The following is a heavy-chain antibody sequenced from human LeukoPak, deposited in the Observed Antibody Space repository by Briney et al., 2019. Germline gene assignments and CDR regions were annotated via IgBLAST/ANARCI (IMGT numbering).Heavy chain of an antibody. J-gene: IGHJ4*02. Sequence: SETLSLTCTVSGYSNSSGYYWGWIRQPPGKGLEWIGEINHSGTINYNPSLKSRVTILVDTSKNQFSLNLSSVTAADTAVYYCARGVAGSSGLLYYFDYWGQGALVIVSS. CDR1: GYSNSSGYY. CDR2: INHSGTI. D-gene: IGHD6-25*01. CDR3: ARGVAGSSGLLYYFDY. V-gene: IGHV4-38-2*02.